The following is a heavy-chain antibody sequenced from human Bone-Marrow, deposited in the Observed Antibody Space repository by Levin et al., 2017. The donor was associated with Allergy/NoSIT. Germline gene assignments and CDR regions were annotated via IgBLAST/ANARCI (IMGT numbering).Heavy chain of an antibody. CDR2: ISYSGNKK. J-gene: IGHJ4*02. V-gene: IGHV3-30*18. Sequence: GESLKISCAASGFAFSSYAMHWVRQAPGKGLEWVAVISYSGNKKYYGDSVKGRFTISRDNSKNTLYLQMNSLRAEDTAVYYCAKDRTYCAGDCYSPALDYWGQGALVTVS. CDR3: AKDRTYCAGDCYSPALDY. CDR1: GFAFSSYA. D-gene: IGHD2-21*02.